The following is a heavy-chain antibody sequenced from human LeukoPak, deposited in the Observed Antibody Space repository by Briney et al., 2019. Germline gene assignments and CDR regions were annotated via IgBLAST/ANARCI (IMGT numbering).Heavy chain of an antibody. D-gene: IGHD1-26*01. CDR2: INPHRGVT. J-gene: IGHJ2*01. CDR3: ARTPGGSYSDDWYFDL. Sequence: ASVKVSCKASGYTFTDYYLHWVRQAPGQGLEWMAWINPHRGVTNYAQKFQGRVTVTRDTSITTVYMELSRLRSDDTAVYYCARTPGGSYSDDWYFDLWGRGTLVTVSS. V-gene: IGHV1-2*02. CDR1: GYTFTDYY.